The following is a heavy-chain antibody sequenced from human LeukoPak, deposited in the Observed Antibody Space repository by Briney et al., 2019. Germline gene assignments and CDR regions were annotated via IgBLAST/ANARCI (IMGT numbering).Heavy chain of an antibody. D-gene: IGHD2-8*02. CDR2: ISGSSSYI. CDR1: GFTFSSYS. J-gene: IGHJ4*02. CDR3: ARMYPCTGGTCIFDY. V-gene: IGHV3-21*06. Sequence: GGSLRLSCAASGFTFSSYSVNWVRQAPGKGLEWVSSISGSSSYIHYADSVKGRFTISRDNAKNSVYLQMNSLRAEDTAVYYCARMYPCTGGTCIFDYWGQGTLVTVSS.